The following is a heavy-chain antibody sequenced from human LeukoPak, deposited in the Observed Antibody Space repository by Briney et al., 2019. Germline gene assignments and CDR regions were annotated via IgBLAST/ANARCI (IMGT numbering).Heavy chain of an antibody. J-gene: IGHJ4*02. CDR2: IGTSGIST. CDR1: GFTFSTYA. Sequence: PGGSLRLSCAASGFTFSTYAMHWVRQAPGKGLEYVPSIGTSGISTYYTDSVEGRFTISRDNSKNTLYLQMNSLRAEDTAVYFCAKRVGATSWFAYWGQGTLVTVSS. V-gene: IGHV3-64*04. CDR3: AKRVGATSWFAY. D-gene: IGHD1-26*01.